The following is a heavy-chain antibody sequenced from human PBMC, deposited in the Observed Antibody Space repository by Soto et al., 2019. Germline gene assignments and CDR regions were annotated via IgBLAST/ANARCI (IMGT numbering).Heavy chain of an antibody. V-gene: IGHV3-21*01. D-gene: IGHD4-4*01. CDR2: ISSSSSYI. J-gene: IGHJ4*02. CDR3: ARLADDYSNFDY. Sequence: PGGSLRLSCAASGFTFSSYSMNWARQAPGKGLEWVSSISSSSSYIYYADSVKGRFTISRDNAKNSLYLQMNSLRAEDTAVYYCARLADDYSNFDYWGQGTLVTVSS. CDR1: GFTFSSYS.